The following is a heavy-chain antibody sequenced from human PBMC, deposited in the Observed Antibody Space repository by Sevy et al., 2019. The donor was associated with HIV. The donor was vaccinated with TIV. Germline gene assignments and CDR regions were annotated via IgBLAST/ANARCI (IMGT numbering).Heavy chain of an antibody. Sequence: GGSLRLSCAASGFTFSSYAMHWVRQAPGKVLEWVAVISYDGSNKYYADSVKGRFTISRDNSKNTLYRQMNSLRAEDTAVYYCAREDIVVVPAAIINAFDIWGQGTMVTVSS. D-gene: IGHD2-2*02. CDR2: ISYDGSNK. J-gene: IGHJ3*02. V-gene: IGHV3-30*04. CDR3: AREDIVVVPAAIINAFDI. CDR1: GFTFSSYA.